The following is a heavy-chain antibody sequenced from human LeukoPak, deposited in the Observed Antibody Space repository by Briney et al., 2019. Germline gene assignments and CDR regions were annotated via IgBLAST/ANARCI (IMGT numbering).Heavy chain of an antibody. J-gene: IGHJ4*02. CDR3: ARTIPLPYYYFDY. V-gene: IGHV4-30-4*08. CDR1: GGSISSGGYY. CDR2: IYYSGST. Sequence: PSETLSLTCTVSGGSISSGGYYWSWIRRHPGKGLEWIGNIYYSGSTYYNPSLKSRVTISVDTSKNQFSLKLSSVTAADTAVYYCARTIPLPYYYFDYWGQGTLVTVSS. D-gene: IGHD3-9*01.